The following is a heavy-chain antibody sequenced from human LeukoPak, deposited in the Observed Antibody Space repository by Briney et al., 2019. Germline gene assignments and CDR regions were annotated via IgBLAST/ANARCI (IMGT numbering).Heavy chain of an antibody. CDR3: TRDSSGWAHDY. CDR2: ISSSSSYI. D-gene: IGHD6-19*01. Sequence: GGSLGFSCAASGFTFSSYSMNWVRQAPGKGLEWVSSISSSSSYIYYADSVKGRFTISRDNAKNSLYLQMNSLRAEDTAVYYCTRDSSGWAHDYWGQGTLVTVSS. V-gene: IGHV3-21*01. CDR1: GFTFSSYS. J-gene: IGHJ4*02.